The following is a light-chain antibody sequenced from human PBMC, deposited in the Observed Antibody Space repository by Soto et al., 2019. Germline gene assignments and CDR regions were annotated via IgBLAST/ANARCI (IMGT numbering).Light chain of an antibody. V-gene: IGKV1-39*01. CDR2: AAT. Sequence: IQLTQSPSSLSASVGDRVTITCRASQGISSYLAWYQQKPGKAPRLLIFAATRLQRGVPSRFTGSGSGTDFTLTINSLQPEDFASYYCQQSYTTLMWTFGQGTKVDIK. CDR3: QQSYTTLMWT. J-gene: IGKJ1*01. CDR1: QGISSY.